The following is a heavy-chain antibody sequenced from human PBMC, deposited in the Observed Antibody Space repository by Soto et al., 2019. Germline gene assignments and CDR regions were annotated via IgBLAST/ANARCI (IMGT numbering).Heavy chain of an antibody. CDR3: ARDPRIGVTTRAWYFDY. Sequence: GASVKVSCKASGYTFTSYGISWVRQAPGQGLEWMGWISAYNGNTNYAQKLQGRVTMTTDTSTSTAYMELRSLRSDDTAVYYCARDPRIGVTTRAWYFDYWGQGTLVTVSS. J-gene: IGHJ4*02. D-gene: IGHD4-17*01. V-gene: IGHV1-18*01. CDR2: ISAYNGNT. CDR1: GYTFTSYG.